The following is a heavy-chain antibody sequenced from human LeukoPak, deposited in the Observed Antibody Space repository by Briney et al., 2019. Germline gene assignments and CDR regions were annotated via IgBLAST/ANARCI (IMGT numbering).Heavy chain of an antibody. Sequence: GGSLRLSCAASGFTFDDYAMYWVRQAPGKGLEWVSGISWNSGSIGYADSVKGRFTISRDNAKDSLYLQMNSLRAEDTALYYCAKDIAAAGNFDYWGRGTLVTVSS. CDR2: ISWNSGSI. CDR3: AKDIAAAGNFDY. V-gene: IGHV3-9*01. D-gene: IGHD6-13*01. J-gene: IGHJ4*02. CDR1: GFTFDDYA.